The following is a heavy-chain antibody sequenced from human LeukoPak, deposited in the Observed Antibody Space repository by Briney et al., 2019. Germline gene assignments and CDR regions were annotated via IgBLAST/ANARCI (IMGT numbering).Heavy chain of an antibody. D-gene: IGHD2-2*01. CDR3: ARDVGVVPAADLMSYYYGMDV. Sequence: PGGSLRLSCAASGFTFSSYSMNWVRQAPGKGLEWVSSISSSSSSYIYYADSVKGRFTISRDNAKNSLYPQMNSLRAEDTAVYYCARDVGVVPAADLMSYYYGMDVWGQGTTVTVSS. J-gene: IGHJ6*02. V-gene: IGHV3-21*01. CDR2: ISSSSSSYI. CDR1: GFTFSSYS.